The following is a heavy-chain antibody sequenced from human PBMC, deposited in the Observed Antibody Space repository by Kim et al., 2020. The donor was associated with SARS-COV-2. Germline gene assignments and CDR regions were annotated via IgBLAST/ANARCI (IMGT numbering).Heavy chain of an antibody. CDR3: ARDGGLLGGYYYYGMDV. D-gene: IGHD2-21*01. V-gene: IGHV3-11*01. J-gene: IGHJ6*02. Sequence: KGRFTISRDNAKNSLYLQMNSLGAEDTAVYYCARDGGLLGGYYYYGMDVWGQGTTVTVSS.